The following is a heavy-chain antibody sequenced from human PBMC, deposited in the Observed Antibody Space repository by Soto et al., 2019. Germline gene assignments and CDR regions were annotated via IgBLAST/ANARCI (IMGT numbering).Heavy chain of an antibody. V-gene: IGHV4-59*01. J-gene: IGHJ4*02. CDR2: IYYSGST. D-gene: IGHD5-12*01. CDR3: ARGFIERGYDNPHLFDY. CDR1: GGSISSYY. Sequence: SETLSLTCTVSGGSISSYYWSWIRQPPGKGLEWIGYIYYSGSTNYNPSLKSRVTISVDTSKNQFSLKLSSVTAADTAVYYCARGFIERGYDNPHLFDYWGQGTLVTVSS.